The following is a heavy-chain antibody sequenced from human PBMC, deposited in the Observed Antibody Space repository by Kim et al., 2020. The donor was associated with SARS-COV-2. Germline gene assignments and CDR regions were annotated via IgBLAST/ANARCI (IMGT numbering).Heavy chain of an antibody. CDR3: ARVHRRYCSGGSCYGFLDY. J-gene: IGHJ4*02. Sequence: GGSLRLSCAASGFTFSSYGMHWVRQAPGKGLEWVAVIWYDGSNKYYADSVKGRFTISRDNSKNTLYLQMNSLRAEDTAVYYCARVHRRYCSGGSCYGFLDYWGQGTLVTVSS. CDR2: IWYDGSNK. CDR1: GFTFSSYG. D-gene: IGHD2-15*01. V-gene: IGHV3-33*01.